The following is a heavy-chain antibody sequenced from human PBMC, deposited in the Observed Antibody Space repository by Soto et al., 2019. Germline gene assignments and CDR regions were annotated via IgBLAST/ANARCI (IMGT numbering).Heavy chain of an antibody. V-gene: IGHV2-5*02. CDR1: GFSLNTNGVG. D-gene: IGHD1-26*01. CDR2: IYWDDDK. J-gene: IGHJ3*01. Sequence: QITLKESGPTLVKPTQTLTLTCIFSGFSLNTNGVGVGWIRQPPGKSLEWLALIYWDDDKRYSPSLKSRLTLTKDASKSQVVLTMTNMDPVDTATYYCAHRRERTRGRDDALDVWGQGTLVVVSA. CDR3: AHRRERTRGRDDALDV.